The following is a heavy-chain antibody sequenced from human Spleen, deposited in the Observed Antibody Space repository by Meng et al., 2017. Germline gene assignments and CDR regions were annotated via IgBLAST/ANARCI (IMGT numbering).Heavy chain of an antibody. V-gene: IGHV1-3*04. D-gene: IGHD3-10*01. J-gene: IGHJ4*02. Sequence: QVQLVQSGAEVKKPGASVTVSCKASGYTFSSYVMHWVRQAPGQRLEWMGWINTGNGNTKYSQKFQGRVTITRDTSASTGYMELSSLRSEDTAVYYCARVSAASGSYFYWGQGTQVTVSS. CDR3: ARVSAASGSYFY. CDR2: INTGNGNT. CDR1: GYTFSSYV.